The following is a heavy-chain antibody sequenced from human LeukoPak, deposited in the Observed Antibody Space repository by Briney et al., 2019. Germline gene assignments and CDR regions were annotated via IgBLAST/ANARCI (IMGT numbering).Heavy chain of an antibody. J-gene: IGHJ4*02. CDR2: INSDGSST. CDR1: GFNFSSYW. D-gene: IGHD3-3*01. V-gene: IGHV3-74*01. CDR3: ARGMGEWLLSYYFDY. Sequence: GGSLRLSCAASGFNFSSYWMHWVRQAPGKGLVWVSRINSDGSSTSYADSVKGRFTISRDNAKNTLYLQMNSLRAEDTAVYYCARGMGEWLLSYYFDYWGQGTLVTVSS.